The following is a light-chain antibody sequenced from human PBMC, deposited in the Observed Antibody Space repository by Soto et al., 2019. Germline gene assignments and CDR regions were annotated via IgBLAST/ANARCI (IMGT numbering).Light chain of an antibody. V-gene: IGKV3-20*01. CDR1: QSVSGSH. Sequence: EIVLTQSPGTLSLSPGERATLSCRASQSVSGSHLAWYQQKPGQAPRLVMYGASTRATGIPDRFSGSGSGTDFTVNISRLEPEDFAVYYCQQFDTSPWTCGQGTKVEIK. J-gene: IGKJ1*01. CDR3: QQFDTSPWT. CDR2: GAS.